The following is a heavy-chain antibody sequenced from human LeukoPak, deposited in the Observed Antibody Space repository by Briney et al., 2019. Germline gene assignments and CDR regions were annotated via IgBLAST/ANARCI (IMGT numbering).Heavy chain of an antibody. J-gene: IGHJ4*02. D-gene: IGHD3-22*01. Sequence: ASVKVSCKASGYTFTGYYMHWVRQAPGQGLEWMGWINPNSGGTNYAQKFQGRVTMTRDTSISTAYMELSRLRSDDTAVYYCARDVFDSSGYLFDYWGQGTLVTVSS. CDR2: INPNSGGT. CDR1: GYTFTGYY. V-gene: IGHV1-2*02. CDR3: ARDVFDSSGYLFDY.